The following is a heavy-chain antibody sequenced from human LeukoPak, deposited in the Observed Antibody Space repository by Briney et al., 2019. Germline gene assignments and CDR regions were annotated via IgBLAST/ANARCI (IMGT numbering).Heavy chain of an antibody. CDR2: VSGGGGST. CDR1: GFTFSSYA. CDR3: AKVFYPAAGTGRVDFPFDY. V-gene: IGHV3-23*01. J-gene: IGHJ4*02. D-gene: IGHD6-13*01. Sequence: GGSLRLSCAASGFTFSSYAMSWVRQAPGKGLEWVSSVSGGGGSTYYADSVKGRFTISRDNSKTTLYLQMNSLRAEDTAVYYCAKVFYPAAGTGRVDFPFDYWGQGTLVTVSS.